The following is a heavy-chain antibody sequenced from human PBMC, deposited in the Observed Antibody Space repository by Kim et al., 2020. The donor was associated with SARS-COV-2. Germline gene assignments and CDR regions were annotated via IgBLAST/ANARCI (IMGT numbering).Heavy chain of an antibody. CDR2: IYYSGST. CDR1: GGSISSYY. V-gene: IGHV4-59*01. D-gene: IGHD5-12*01. Sequence: SETLSLTCTVSGGSISSYYWSWIRQPPGKGLEWIGYIYYSGSTNYNPSLKSRVTISVDTSKNQFSLKLSSVTAADTAVYYCAAARGYDRVFDYWGQGTLVTVSS. J-gene: IGHJ4*02. CDR3: AAARGYDRVFDY.